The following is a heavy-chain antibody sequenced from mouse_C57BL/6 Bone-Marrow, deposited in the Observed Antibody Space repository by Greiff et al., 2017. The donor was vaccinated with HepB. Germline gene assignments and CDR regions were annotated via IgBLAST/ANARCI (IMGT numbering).Heavy chain of an antibody. J-gene: IGHJ2*01. V-gene: IGHV5-4*01. Sequence: EVKLVESGGGLVKPGGSLKLSCAASGFTFSSYAMSWVRQTPEKRLEWVTTISDGGSYTYYPDNVKGRFIISRDNAKNNLYLQMSHLKSEDTAMYYCARDFDYDGGYWGQGTTLTVSS. CDR1: GFTFSSYA. D-gene: IGHD2-4*01. CDR2: ISDGGSYT. CDR3: ARDFDYDGGY.